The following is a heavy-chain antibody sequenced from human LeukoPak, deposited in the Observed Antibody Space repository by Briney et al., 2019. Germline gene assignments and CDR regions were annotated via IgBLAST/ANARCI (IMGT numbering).Heavy chain of an antibody. D-gene: IGHD6-13*01. CDR3: AREYSSSWTTFDY. Sequence: ASVKVSCKASGYTFTGYFMHWVRQAPGQGLEWMGRINPNSGGTNYAQKFQGRVTMTRDTSISTAYMELSRLRSDGTAVYYCAREYSSSWTTFDYWGQGTLVTVSS. CDR1: GYTFTGYF. V-gene: IGHV1-2*02. CDR2: INPNSGGT. J-gene: IGHJ4*02.